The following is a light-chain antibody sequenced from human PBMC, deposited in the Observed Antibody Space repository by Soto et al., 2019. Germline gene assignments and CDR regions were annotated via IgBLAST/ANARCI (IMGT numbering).Light chain of an antibody. Sequence: QSALTQPASVSGSPGQSITISCTGTSSDVGGYKYVSWYQQHPGKAPKLMIYEVNNRPSGVSNRFSGSKSGNTASLTISGLQPEDESDYYCSSYTSSDTQVFGGGTKLTVL. CDR2: EVN. J-gene: IGLJ3*02. CDR3: SSYTSSDTQV. V-gene: IGLV2-14*01. CDR1: SSDVGGYKY.